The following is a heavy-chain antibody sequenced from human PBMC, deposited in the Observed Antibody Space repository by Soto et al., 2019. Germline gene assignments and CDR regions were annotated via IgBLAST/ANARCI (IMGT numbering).Heavy chain of an antibody. V-gene: IGHV1-18*01. D-gene: IGHD3-9*01. Sequence: QVQLVQSGAEVKKPGASVKVSCKGSGYTFISYDISWVRQAPGQGLEWMGRISAYNGNTNYAQNLQGRVTLTTDTSTSNAYMELRSLRSDDTAVYYCAINYNTLTGYYRFFNYWGQGTLVTVSS. CDR3: AINYNTLTGYYRFFNY. CDR1: GYTFISYD. CDR2: ISAYNGNT. J-gene: IGHJ4*02.